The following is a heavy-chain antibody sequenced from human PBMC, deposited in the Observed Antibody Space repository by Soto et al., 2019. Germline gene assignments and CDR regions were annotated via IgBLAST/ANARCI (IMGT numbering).Heavy chain of an antibody. CDR1: GFTFSSYG. V-gene: IGHV3-33*01. D-gene: IGHD6-13*01. CDR3: ARDQQQQLVRSTYYNYGMDV. Sequence: GGSLRLSCAASGFTFSSYGMHWVRQAPGKGLEWVAVIWYDGSNKYYADSVKGRFTISRDNSKNTLYLQMNSLRAEDTAVYYCARDQQQQLVRSTYYNYGMDVWGQGTTVTVSS. J-gene: IGHJ6*02. CDR2: IWYDGSNK.